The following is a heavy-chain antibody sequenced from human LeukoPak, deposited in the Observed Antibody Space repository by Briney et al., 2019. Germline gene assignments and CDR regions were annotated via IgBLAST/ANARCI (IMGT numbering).Heavy chain of an antibody. CDR2: IYYSGST. J-gene: IGHJ4*02. CDR3: AREDYDSGNFDY. CDR1: GGSVSSGSYY. D-gene: IGHD3-3*01. Sequence: PSETLSLTCTVSGGSVSSGSYYWSWIRQPPGKGLEWIGYIYYSGSTNYNPSLKSRVTISVDTSKNQFSLKLSSVTAADTAVYYCAREDYDSGNFDYWGQGTLVTVSS. V-gene: IGHV4-61*01.